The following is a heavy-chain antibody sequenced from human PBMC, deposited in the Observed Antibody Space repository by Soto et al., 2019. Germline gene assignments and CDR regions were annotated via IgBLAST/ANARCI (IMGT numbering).Heavy chain of an antibody. J-gene: IGHJ4*02. CDR2: IGTAGDT. V-gene: IGHV3-13*01. Sequence: EVQLVESGGNLVQPAGSLRLSCEASGFTFSGFDMHWVRQPTGKGLEWVSTIGTAGDTYYAVSVKGRFTISRDNAKNSLSLQMNSLRAGDTAVYFCARGQEVGAHFFDSWGQGTQVTVSS. CDR3: ARGQEVGAHFFDS. D-gene: IGHD2-15*01. CDR1: GFTFSGFD.